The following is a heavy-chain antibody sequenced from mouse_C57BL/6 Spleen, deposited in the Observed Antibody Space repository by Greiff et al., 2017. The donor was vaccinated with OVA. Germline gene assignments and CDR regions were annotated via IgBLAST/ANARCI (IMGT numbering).Heavy chain of an antibody. CDR2: INYDGSST. CDR1: GFTFSDYY. V-gene: IGHV5-16*01. Sequence: EVQLVESEGGLVQPGSSMKLSCTASGFTFSDYYMAWVRQVPEKGLEWVANINYDGSSTYYLDSLKSRFIISRDNAKNILYLQMSSLKSEDTATYDCAMEGGAWYFDVWGTGTTVTVSS. CDR3: AMEGGAWYFDV. J-gene: IGHJ1*03.